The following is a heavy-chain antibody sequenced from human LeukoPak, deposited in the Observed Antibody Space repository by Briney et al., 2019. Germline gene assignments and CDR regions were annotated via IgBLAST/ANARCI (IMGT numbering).Heavy chain of an antibody. Sequence: QPGGSLRLSCAASGFTFSTYAMSWVRQAPGQGLEWVSSINGDGGSTYYAESVKGRFTVSSDNSKNTLYLQMDSLRAEDTAVYYCAKRPDCSTTNCFRFEYWGQGTLVTVSS. CDR3: AKRPDCSTTNCFRFEY. J-gene: IGHJ4*02. V-gene: IGHV3-23*01. CDR1: GFTFSTYA. D-gene: IGHD2-2*01. CDR2: INGDGGST.